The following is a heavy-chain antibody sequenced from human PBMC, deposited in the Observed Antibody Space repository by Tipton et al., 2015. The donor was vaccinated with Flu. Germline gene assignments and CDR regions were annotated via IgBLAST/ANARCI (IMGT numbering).Heavy chain of an antibody. CDR2: IYTSGST. D-gene: IGHD3-22*01. V-gene: IGHV4-61*02. CDR3: SREGFDSSGYRAGDAFDI. J-gene: IGHJ3*02. CDR1: GGSISSGSYY. Sequence: TLSLTCTVSGGSISSGSYYWSWIRQPAGKGLEWIGRIYTSGSTNYNPSLKSRVTISVDTYKNQFSLKLSSVTAADTAVYYWSREGFDSSGYRAGDAFDIWGQGTMVTISS.